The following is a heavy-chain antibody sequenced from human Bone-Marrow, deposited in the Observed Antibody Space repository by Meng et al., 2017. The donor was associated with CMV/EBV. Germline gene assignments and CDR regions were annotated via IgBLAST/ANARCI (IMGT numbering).Heavy chain of an antibody. CDR3: ARGSNDILTGYTY. V-gene: IGHV1-46*01. Sequence: ASVKVSCKASGYTFTSYYMHWVRQAPGQGLEWMGIINPSGGSTSYAQKFQGRVTITRNTSISTAYMELSSLRSEDTAVYYCARGSNDILTGYTYWGQGTLVTVSS. CDR2: INPSGGST. CDR1: GYTFTSYY. J-gene: IGHJ4*02. D-gene: IGHD3-9*01.